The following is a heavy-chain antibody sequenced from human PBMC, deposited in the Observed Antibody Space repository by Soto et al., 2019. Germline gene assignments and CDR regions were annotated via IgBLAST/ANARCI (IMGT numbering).Heavy chain of an antibody. CDR1: SGPSSSHN. Sequence: QVQLQQSGPGLVKPSETLSLTCSVSSGPSSSHNWGWIRQPPGRGLEWIGYVYSIGGTSYNPSLTSRVTISPATSTTHIPLTLPSVTAADSAVYYCVRQGIGNLHGLVDVWGQGTTVRVSS. V-gene: IGHV4-59*08. CDR2: VYSIGGT. D-gene: IGHD1-1*01. CDR3: VRQGIGNLHGLVDV. J-gene: IGHJ6*02.